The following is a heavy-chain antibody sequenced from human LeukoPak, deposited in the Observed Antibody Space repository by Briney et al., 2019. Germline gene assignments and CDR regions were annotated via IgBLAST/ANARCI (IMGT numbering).Heavy chain of an antibody. J-gene: IGHJ4*02. D-gene: IGHD3-22*01. CDR2: ISGSGGST. CDR3: AKGDSMIVEVDFDY. CDR1: GFTFSSYA. Sequence: GGSLRLSCAASGFTFSSYAMGWVRQAPGKGLEWVSAISGSGGSTYYADSVKGRFTISRDNSKNTLYLQMNSLRAEDTAVYYCAKGDSMIVEVDFDYWGQGTLVTVSS. V-gene: IGHV3-23*01.